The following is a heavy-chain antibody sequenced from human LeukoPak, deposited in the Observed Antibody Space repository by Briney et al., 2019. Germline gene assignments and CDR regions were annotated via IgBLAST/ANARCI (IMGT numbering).Heavy chain of an antibody. CDR3: AKDLRGLMVRGVTGNAFDI. D-gene: IGHD3-10*01. CDR2: IRYDGSNK. CDR1: GFTFSSYA. Sequence: PGGSLRLSCAASGFTFSSYAMSWVRQAPGKGLEWVAFIRYDGSNKYYADSVKGRFTISRDNSKNTLYLQMNSLRAEDTAVYYCAKDLRGLMVRGVTGNAFDIWGQGTMVTVSS. V-gene: IGHV3-30*02. J-gene: IGHJ3*02.